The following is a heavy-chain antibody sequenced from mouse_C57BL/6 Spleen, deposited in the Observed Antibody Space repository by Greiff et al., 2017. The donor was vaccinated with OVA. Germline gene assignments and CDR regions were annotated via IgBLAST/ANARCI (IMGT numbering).Heavy chain of an antibody. CDR2: IDPSDSYT. CDR3: ARPHYGSSYGYFDY. CDR1: GYTFTSYW. J-gene: IGHJ2*01. D-gene: IGHD1-1*01. V-gene: IGHV1-50*01. Sequence: VQLQQPGAELVKPGASVKLSCKASGYTFTSYWMQWVKQRPGQGLEWIGEIDPSDSYTNYNQKFKGKATLTVDTSSSTAYMQLSSLTSEDSAVYYCARPHYGSSYGYFDYWGQGTTLTVSS.